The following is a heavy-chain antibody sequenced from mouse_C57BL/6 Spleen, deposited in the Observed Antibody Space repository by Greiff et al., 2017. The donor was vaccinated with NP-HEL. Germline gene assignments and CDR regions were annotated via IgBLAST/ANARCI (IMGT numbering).Heavy chain of an antibody. CDR1: GFTFSSYA. V-gene: IGHV5-4*01. J-gene: IGHJ4*01. Sequence: EVNVVESGGGLVKPGGSLKLSCAASGFTFSSYAMSWVRQTPEKRLEWVATISDGGSYTYYPDNVKGRFTISRDNAKNNLYLQMSHLKSEDTAMYYCARDRHAMDYWGQGTSVTVSS. CDR3: ARDRHAMDY. CDR2: ISDGGSYT.